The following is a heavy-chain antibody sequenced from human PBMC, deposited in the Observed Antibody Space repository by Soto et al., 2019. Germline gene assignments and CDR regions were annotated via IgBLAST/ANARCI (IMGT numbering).Heavy chain of an antibody. Sequence: SETLSLTCVVSGGSLSDYFWSWIRQPPGMALEWIGEINHLGSINYNPSLKSRVTMSVDTSKNQFSLTLNSVTAADTATYYCARGGISHWAYFYYMDVRDRGTTVTVSS. V-gene: IGHV4-34*01. J-gene: IGHJ6*03. CDR2: INHLGSI. CDR1: GGSLSDYF. D-gene: IGHD2-21*01. CDR3: ARGGISHWAYFYYMDV.